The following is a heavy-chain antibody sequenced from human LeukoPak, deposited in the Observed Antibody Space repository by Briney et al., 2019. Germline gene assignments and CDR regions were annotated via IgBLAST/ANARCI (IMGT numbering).Heavy chain of an antibody. Sequence: SQTLSLTCAVSGGSISSGGYSWSWIRQPPGKGLEWIGYIYHSGSTYYNPSLKSRVTISVDRSKNQFSLKLSSVTAADTAVYYCARDGYSSGRYNWFDPWGQGTLVTVSS. CDR1: GGSISSGGYS. J-gene: IGHJ5*02. CDR2: IYHSGST. D-gene: IGHD6-19*01. CDR3: ARDGYSSGRYNWFDP. V-gene: IGHV4-30-2*01.